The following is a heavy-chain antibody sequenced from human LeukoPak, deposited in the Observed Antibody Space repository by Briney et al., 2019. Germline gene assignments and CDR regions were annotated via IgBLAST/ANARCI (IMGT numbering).Heavy chain of an antibody. V-gene: IGHV1-3*01. CDR1: GYTFTSYA. D-gene: IGHD1-1*01. CDR3: ARDRGGTGDFDY. Sequence: ASEKVSCKASGYTFTSYAMHWVRRAPGQRLEWMGWINAGNGDTKYSQKFQGRVNIARDTSASTAYMELSSLRSEDTAVYYCARDRGGTGDFDYWGQGTLVTVSS. J-gene: IGHJ4*02. CDR2: INAGNGDT.